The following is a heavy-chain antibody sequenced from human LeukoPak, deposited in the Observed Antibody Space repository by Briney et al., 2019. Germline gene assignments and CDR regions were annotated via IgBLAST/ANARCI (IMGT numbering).Heavy chain of an antibody. CDR1: GGSLCSSSYY. CDR3: SGWEAIDY. J-gene: IGHJ4*02. Sequence: PSETPSLTCTVSGGSLCSSSYYWGWASHPPGKGLEWIGSIYYSGSTYYNPSLKSRVTISVDTSKNQFSLKLSSVTAADTAVYYCSGWEAIDYWGQGTLVTVSS. V-gene: IGHV4-39*05. CDR2: IYYSGST. D-gene: IGHD6-19*01.